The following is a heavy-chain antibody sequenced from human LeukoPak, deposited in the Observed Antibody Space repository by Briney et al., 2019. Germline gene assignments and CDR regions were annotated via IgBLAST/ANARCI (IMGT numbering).Heavy chain of an antibody. V-gene: IGHV3-23*01. CDR1: GSTFSSYA. CDR3: AKVRCGGVCYSTHDAFDI. CDR2: ISGSGTGT. Sequence: PGGSLRLSCAASGSTFSSYAMSWVRQAPGKGLEWVSAISGSGTGTYYVDSVKGRFTISRDISKNTLYLQMNSLRAEDTAVYYCAKVRCGGVCYSTHDAFDIWGQGTMVTVSS. D-gene: IGHD2-21*02. J-gene: IGHJ3*02.